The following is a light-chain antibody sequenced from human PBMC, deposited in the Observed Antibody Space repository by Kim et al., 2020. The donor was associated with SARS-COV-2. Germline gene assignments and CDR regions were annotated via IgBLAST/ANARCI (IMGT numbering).Light chain of an antibody. CDR3: QQYTGSPIT. J-gene: IGKJ5*01. V-gene: IGKV3-20*01. CDR1: KNVRSGY. CDR2: DAS. Sequence: SPGERATLSCRASKNVRSGYLSWYQQKPGQAPRLLIYDASSRATGIPDRFSGSGSGTDFTLTISRLEPEDFAVYYCQQYTGSPITFGQGTRLEIK.